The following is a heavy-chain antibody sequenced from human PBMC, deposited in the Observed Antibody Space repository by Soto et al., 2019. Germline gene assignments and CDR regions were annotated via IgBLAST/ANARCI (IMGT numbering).Heavy chain of an antibody. CDR2: IYHSGST. D-gene: IGHD3-3*01. CDR1: GGSISSSNW. J-gene: IGHJ5*02. Sequence: QVQLQESGPGLVKPSGTLSLTCAVSGGSISSSNWWSWVRQPPGKGLEWIGEIYHSGSTNYNPSLKSRVTISVDKSKNQFSLKLSSVTAADTAVYYCARERAYYDFWSGNGAFDPWGQGTLVTVSS. CDR3: ARERAYYDFWSGNGAFDP. V-gene: IGHV4-4*02.